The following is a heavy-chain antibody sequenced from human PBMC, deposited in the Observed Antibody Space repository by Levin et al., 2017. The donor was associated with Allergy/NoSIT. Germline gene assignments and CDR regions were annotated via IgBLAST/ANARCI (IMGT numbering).Heavy chain of an antibody. CDR1: GYTFTGYY. CDR3: ARSLTIVVGPSRGASTDY. J-gene: IGHJ4*02. CDR2: INPNGGPT. V-gene: IGHV1-2*02. D-gene: IGHD2-21*01. Sequence: PGESLKISCKASGYTFTGYYIHWVRQAPGQGFEWMGWINPNGGPTKYAQKFQGRVTMTTDTSTSTASMELSGLRSDDTAIYYCARSLTIVVGPSRGASTDYWGQGTLVTVSS.